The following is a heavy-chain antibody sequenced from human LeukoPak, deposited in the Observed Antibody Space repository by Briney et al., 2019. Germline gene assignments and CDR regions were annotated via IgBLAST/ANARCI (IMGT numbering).Heavy chain of an antibody. CDR2: IQGDERSA. J-gene: IGHJ4*02. CDR3: VKGHTGTIFGVVPVNPLGY. D-gene: IGHD3-3*01. CDR1: GFTFSSYW. V-gene: IGHV3-74*01. Sequence: GGSLRLSCAASGFTFSSYWMSWVRQAPGKGLVWVSRIQGDERSASYGDSVRGRFTISKDNAKNILYLQMDSLRVEDTAVYYCVKGHTGTIFGVVPVNPLGYWGQGTLVTVSS.